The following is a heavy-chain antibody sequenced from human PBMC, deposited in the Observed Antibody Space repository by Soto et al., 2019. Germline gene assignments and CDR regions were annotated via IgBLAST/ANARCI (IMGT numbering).Heavy chain of an antibody. CDR1: GGSISSSSYY. CDR3: ARVGATIGGNPRAFDI. Sequence: SETLSLTCTVSGGSISSSSYYWGWIRQPPGKGLEWIGSIYYSGSTYYNPSPKSRVTISADTSKNQFSLKLSSVSAADTAVYYCARVGATIGGNPRAFDIWGQGTMVTV. CDR2: IYYSGST. J-gene: IGHJ3*02. V-gene: IGHV4-39*01. D-gene: IGHD1-26*01.